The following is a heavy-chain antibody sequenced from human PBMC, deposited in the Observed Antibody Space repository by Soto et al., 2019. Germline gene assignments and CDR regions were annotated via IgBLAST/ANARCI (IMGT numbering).Heavy chain of an antibody. CDR3: AAHDSGGYYAEY. D-gene: IGHD3-22*01. V-gene: IGHV4-39*01. J-gene: IGHJ4*02. CDR1: GDSVTISDYY. CDR2: IHYSGST. Sequence: QLQLQESGPGLVKPSETLSLTCTVSGDSVTISDYYWGWIRQPPGKGLEWIGSIHYSGSTYYNPSLKSRVTISGDTSNKQFSLKLTSLTAADAAVYYCAAHDSGGYYAEYWCQGALGTVSA.